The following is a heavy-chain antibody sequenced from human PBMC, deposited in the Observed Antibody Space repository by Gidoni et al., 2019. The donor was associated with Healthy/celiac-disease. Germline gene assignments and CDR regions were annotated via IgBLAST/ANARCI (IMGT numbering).Heavy chain of an antibody. J-gene: IGHJ3*02. Sequence: QVQLVQSGAEVKKPGSSVKVSCRASGGTFSSYALSWVRQAPGQGLEWMGGIIPIFGTANYAQKFQGRVTITADESTSTAYMELSSLRSEDTAVYYCARDRYYYDSSGSRTADAFDIWGQGTMVTVSS. CDR1: GGTFSSYA. CDR3: ARDRYYYDSSGSRTADAFDI. CDR2: IIPIFGTA. V-gene: IGHV1-69*01. D-gene: IGHD3-22*01.